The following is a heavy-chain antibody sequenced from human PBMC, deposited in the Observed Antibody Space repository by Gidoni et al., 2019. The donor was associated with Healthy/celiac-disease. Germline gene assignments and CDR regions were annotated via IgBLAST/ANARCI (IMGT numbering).Heavy chain of an antibody. CDR2: IKHSGST. CDR1: CGSFSGYS. CDR3: ARGRSSHTHFTSYYATSGYDCLDY. J-gene: IGHJ4*02. D-gene: IGHD3-22*01. Sequence: QVQLQQWGAGLLKPSETLSLTCAVYCGSFSGYSWTWLRQPPGKGLDWIVEIKHSGSTNYNPSPKRRVSISVDTSKNQFSLKRSSVTAADTAVYYWARGRSSHTHFTSYYATSGYDCLDYWGQGTLVTVSS. V-gene: IGHV4-34*01.